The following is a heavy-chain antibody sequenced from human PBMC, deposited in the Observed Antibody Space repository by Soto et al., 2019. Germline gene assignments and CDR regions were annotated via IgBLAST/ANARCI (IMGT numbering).Heavy chain of an antibody. CDR1: GGSISSGDYF. CDR2: IYYSGST. CDR3: PRLTEWLGGYGMDV. D-gene: IGHD3-3*01. Sequence: PSETLSLTCTVSGGSISSGDYFWNWIRQPPGKGLEWIGSIYYSGSTFYNPSLKGRVTMSVDTSKNQFSLNLSAVTAADTAVYYCPRLTEWLGGYGMDVWGAATPLTVST. J-gene: IGHJ6*04. V-gene: IGHV4-30-4*01.